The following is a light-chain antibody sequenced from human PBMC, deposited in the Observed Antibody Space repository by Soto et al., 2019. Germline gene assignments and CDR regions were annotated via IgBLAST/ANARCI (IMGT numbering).Light chain of an antibody. J-gene: IGKJ4*01. V-gene: IGKV1-39*01. CDR1: QSISTY. CDR2: AAS. CDR3: QQYLTYSSLT. Sequence: DIQMTQSPSSLSASVGDRVTITCRASQSISTYLNWFQQKPGEAPKLLIQAASSLQSGVPSRFSGSGSGTDFTLTISSLQPEDFATYYCQQYLTYSSLTFGGGTKVEIK.